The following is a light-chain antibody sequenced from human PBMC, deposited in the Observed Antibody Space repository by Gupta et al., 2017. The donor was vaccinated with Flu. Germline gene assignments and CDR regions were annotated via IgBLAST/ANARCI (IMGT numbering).Light chain of an antibody. CDR1: QSLLHSNGYNY. CDR3: MQTLQTPYT. CDR2: LGS. V-gene: IGKV2-28*01. Sequence: VTPGEPASISCMSSQSLLHSNGYNYLDWYLQKPGQSPQLLIYLGSNRASGIPDRFSGSGSGTDFTLKISRVEAEDVGVYYCMQTLQTPYTFGQGTKLEIK. J-gene: IGKJ2*01.